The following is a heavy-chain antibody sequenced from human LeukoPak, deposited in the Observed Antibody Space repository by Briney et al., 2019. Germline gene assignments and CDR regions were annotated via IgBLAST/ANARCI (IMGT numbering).Heavy chain of an antibody. Sequence: AGGSLRLSCAASGFTFSSYAMSWVRQAPGKGLEWVSSINNSGDSTYYADSVKGRFAISRDNPKNTLYLQMNSLRAEDTAVYYCAKIGGNVVYWGQGTLVTVSP. V-gene: IGHV3-23*01. D-gene: IGHD4-23*01. J-gene: IGHJ4*02. CDR1: GFTFSSYA. CDR3: AKIGGNVVY. CDR2: INNSGDST.